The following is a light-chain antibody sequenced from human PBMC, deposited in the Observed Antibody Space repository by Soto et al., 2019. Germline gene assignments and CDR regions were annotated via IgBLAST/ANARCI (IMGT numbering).Light chain of an antibody. CDR1: QSISNH. Sequence: DIQMIQSPSSLSASVEGRFIITCRAIQSISNHLNWYQQKAGKAPKLLIFAASSLQSGVPSRFSGSRSGPDFTLTISSLQPEDFATYYCQQSYSSPPTFGQGTKVDIK. CDR2: AAS. CDR3: QQSYSSPPT. V-gene: IGKV1-39*01. J-gene: IGKJ1*01.